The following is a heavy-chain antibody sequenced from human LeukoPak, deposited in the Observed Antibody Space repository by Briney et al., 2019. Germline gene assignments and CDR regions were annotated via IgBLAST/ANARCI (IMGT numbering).Heavy chain of an antibody. D-gene: IGHD3-10*01. CDR1: GFTVSSNF. CDR3: AKRALLGFGELYYFDY. Sequence: PGGSLRLSCAVSGFTVSSNFMSWVRQAPGKGLEWVSAISGSGGSTYYADSVKGRFTISRDNSKNTLYLQMNSLRAEDTAVYYCAKRALLGFGELYYFDYWGREPWSPSPQ. V-gene: IGHV3-23*01. CDR2: ISGSGGST. J-gene: IGHJ4*02.